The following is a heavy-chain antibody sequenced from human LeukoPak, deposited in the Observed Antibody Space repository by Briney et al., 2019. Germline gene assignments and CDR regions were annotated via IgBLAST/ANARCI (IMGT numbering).Heavy chain of an antibody. CDR2: ISYDGSNK. D-gene: IGHD1-26*01. J-gene: IGHJ4*02. V-gene: IGHV3-30-3*01. CDR3: ARALKTKGATGGGGILDY. CDR1: GFTFRSYA. Sequence: GGSLRLSCAASGFTFRSYAMHWVRQAPGKGLEWVAVISYDGSNKYYADSVKGRFTISRDNSKNTLYLQMNSLRAEDTAVYYCARALKTKGATGGGGILDYWGQGTLVTVSS.